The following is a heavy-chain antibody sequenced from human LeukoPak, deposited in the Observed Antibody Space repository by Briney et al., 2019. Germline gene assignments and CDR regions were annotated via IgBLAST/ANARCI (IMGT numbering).Heavy chain of an antibody. CDR2: IYSSGST. Sequence: SETLSLTCTVSGASVSGSPYYWGWIRQPPGKGLAWIGSIYSSGSTYYNASLQSRVTISIETSKNQISLRLNSVTAADTAVYYCAREDSSGWYNGPPWFDPWGQGTLVTVSS. CDR3: AREDSSGWYNGPPWFDP. CDR1: GASVSGSPYY. V-gene: IGHV4-39*07. D-gene: IGHD6-19*01. J-gene: IGHJ5*02.